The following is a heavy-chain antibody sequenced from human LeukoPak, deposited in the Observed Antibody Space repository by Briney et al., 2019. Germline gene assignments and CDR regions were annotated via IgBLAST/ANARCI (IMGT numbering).Heavy chain of an antibody. V-gene: IGHV3-30*03. D-gene: IGHD3-9*01. CDR3: ARESYYDTLTGYNNYYYGMDV. Sequence: GGSLRLSCAASGFNFSNYGMHWVRQAPGKGLEWVAVISYDGSHKYYADSVKGRFTIFRDNSKNTLYLQMNRLRGEDTAVYYCARESYYDTLTGYNNYYYGMDVWGQGTTVTVSS. CDR2: ISYDGSHK. CDR1: GFNFSNYG. J-gene: IGHJ6*02.